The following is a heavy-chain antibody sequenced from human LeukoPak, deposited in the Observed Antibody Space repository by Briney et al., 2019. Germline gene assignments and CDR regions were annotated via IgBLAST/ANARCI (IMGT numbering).Heavy chain of an antibody. CDR2: IRSEGYGGTT. CDR3: AKDLSRVGFGDIVVVVAAFDY. CDR1: GFTFGDYG. Sequence: PGRSLRLSCTASGFTFGDYGMSWFRQAPGKGLEWVGFIRSEGYGGTTEYAASVKGRFTISRDDSKSIAYLQMNSLRAEDTAVYYCAKDLSRVGFGDIVVVVAAFDYWGQGTLVTVSS. V-gene: IGHV3-49*03. D-gene: IGHD2-15*01. J-gene: IGHJ4*02.